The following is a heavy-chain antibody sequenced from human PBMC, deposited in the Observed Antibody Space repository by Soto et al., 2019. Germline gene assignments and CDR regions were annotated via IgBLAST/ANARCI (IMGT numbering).Heavy chain of an antibody. Sequence: QVQLVQSGAEVKKPGSSVKVSCKASGGTFSSYAISWVRQAPGQGLEWMGGIIPIFGTANYAQKFQGRVTITADESTSTAYMELSSVRSEDTAVYYCARDWEIAAASNYYYYGMDVWGQGTTVTVSS. CDR3: ARDWEIAAASNYYYYGMDV. J-gene: IGHJ6*02. CDR2: IIPIFGTA. CDR1: GGTFSSYA. D-gene: IGHD6-13*01. V-gene: IGHV1-69*01.